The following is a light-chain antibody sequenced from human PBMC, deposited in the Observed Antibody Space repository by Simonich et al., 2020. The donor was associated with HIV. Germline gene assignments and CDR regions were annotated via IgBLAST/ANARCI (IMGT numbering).Light chain of an antibody. V-gene: IGLV3-25*03. Sequence: SYGLTQPPSVSVSPGQTARITCSGDTLASQYAYWYQQKPGQAPVLVIYKDVERPPVSPERISGSSSGTTVTLTISGVQAEDEADYYCQSADSSGTNVVFGGGTKLTVL. CDR3: QSADSSGTNVV. CDR1: TLASQY. J-gene: IGLJ2*01. CDR2: KDV.